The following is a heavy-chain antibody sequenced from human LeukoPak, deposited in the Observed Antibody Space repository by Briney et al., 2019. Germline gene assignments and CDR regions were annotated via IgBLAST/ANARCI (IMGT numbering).Heavy chain of an antibody. V-gene: IGHV3-48*04. Sequence: GGSLRLSCAASGFTFSDYTMNWVRQAPGKGLEWVSFIGRSGTTIYYADSVKGRFACSRDNAKNSLDLQMNSLRAEDTAVYYCATNHPSGGGGRYFDWSPIDWGQGTLVTVSS. J-gene: IGHJ4*02. CDR1: GFTFSDYT. CDR2: IGRSGTTI. CDR3: ATNHPSGGGGRYFDWSPID. D-gene: IGHD3-9*01.